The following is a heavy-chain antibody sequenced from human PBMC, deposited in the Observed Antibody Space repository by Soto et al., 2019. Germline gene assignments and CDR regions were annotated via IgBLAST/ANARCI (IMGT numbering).Heavy chain of an antibody. CDR1: GFNFSSYE. CDR2: ISSSGTTI. Sequence: GGSLRLSCEASGFNFSSYEMNWVRQAPGKGLEWVSYISSSGTTIYYADSVKGRFTISRENAKNSLYLQMNSLGAEDTVVYYCARARVPPAVEGIRFWFYPWGQGALVTVSS. CDR3: ARARVPPAVEGIRFWFYP. J-gene: IGHJ5*02. D-gene: IGHD2-2*01. V-gene: IGHV3-48*03.